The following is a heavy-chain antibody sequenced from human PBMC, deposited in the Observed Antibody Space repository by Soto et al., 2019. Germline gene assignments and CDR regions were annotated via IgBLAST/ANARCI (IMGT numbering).Heavy chain of an antibody. V-gene: IGHV4-59*01. D-gene: IGHD3-10*01. CDR2: IYYSGSA. J-gene: IGHJ4*02. Sequence: PSETLSLTCTVSGGSISSSYWTWIRQPPGKGLEYIGSIYYSGSASYNPSLKSRVTISVDTSKNHFSLKLSSVTAADTAMYYCARAELNSYFDYWGQGTLVTVSS. CDR3: ARAELNSYFDY. CDR1: GGSISSSY.